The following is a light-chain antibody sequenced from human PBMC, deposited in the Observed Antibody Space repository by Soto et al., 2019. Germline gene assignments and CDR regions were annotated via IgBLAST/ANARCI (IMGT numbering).Light chain of an antibody. Sequence: GDRVTITCRASQGISNSLAWYQQKPGKAPKVLIYAASTLQSGVPSRFSGSGSGTEFTLTISSLLPEDFATYHCQQLNSFPLTFGQGTRLEIK. CDR2: AAS. J-gene: IGKJ5*01. V-gene: IGKV1-9*01. CDR1: QGISNS. CDR3: QQLNSFPLT.